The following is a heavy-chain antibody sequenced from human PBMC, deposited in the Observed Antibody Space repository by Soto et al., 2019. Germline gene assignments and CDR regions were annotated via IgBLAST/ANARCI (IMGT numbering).Heavy chain of an antibody. CDR3: ARGGGIVVVTAADY. D-gene: IGHD2-21*02. CDR1: GYTFTSYY. J-gene: IGHJ4*02. Sequence: ASVKVSCKASGYTFTSYYMNWVRQAPGQGLEWLGIINPSGGYTTYAQRFLGRVTMTSDTSTSTVHMELGSLTSEDTAVYYCARGGGIVVVTAADYWGQGTLVTVSS. CDR2: INPSGGYT. V-gene: IGHV1-46*03.